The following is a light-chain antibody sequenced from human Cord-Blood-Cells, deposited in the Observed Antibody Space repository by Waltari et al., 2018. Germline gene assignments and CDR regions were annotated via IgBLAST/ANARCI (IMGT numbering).Light chain of an antibody. CDR1: SSDVGGYNY. V-gene: IGLV2-14*01. Sequence: QSALTQPASVSGSPGQSITISCTGTSSDVGGYNYVPWYQQHPGKAPKLMIYDVSNRPAGVSNRFSGSKSGNTTYLTISGLQADDEADYYCSSYTSSSTLVFGGGTKLTVL. CDR3: SSYTSSSTLV. J-gene: IGLJ2*01. CDR2: DVS.